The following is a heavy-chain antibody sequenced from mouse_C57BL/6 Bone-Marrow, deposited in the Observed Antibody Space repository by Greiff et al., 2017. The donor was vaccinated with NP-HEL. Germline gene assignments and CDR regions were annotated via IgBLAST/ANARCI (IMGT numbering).Heavy chain of an antibody. CDR2: ILPGSGST. CDR3: AREGYYGSSYLLFDY. Sequence: QVQLQQSGAELMKPGASVKLSCKATGYTFTGYWIEWVKQRPGHGLEWIGEILPGSGSTNYNEKFKGKATFTADTSSNTAYKQLSRLTTEDSAIYYCAREGYYGSSYLLFDYWGQGTTLTVSS. CDR1: GYTFTGYW. V-gene: IGHV1-9*01. J-gene: IGHJ2*01. D-gene: IGHD1-1*01.